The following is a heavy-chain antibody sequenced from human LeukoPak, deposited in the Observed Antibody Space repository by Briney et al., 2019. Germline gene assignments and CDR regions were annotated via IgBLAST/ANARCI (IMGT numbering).Heavy chain of an antibody. CDR3: ARVSFCPRCHFDY. J-gene: IGHJ4*02. CDR1: GFSFSSYW. CDR2: ISSDGSSA. Sequence: GGSLRLSCAASGFSFSSYWMHWVRQPPGKGLVWVARISSDGSSALSADSVRGRFTISRDNADNTLYLQLNSLRAEDTAVYYCARVSFCPRCHFDYWGQGTLVTVSS. V-gene: IGHV3-74*03. D-gene: IGHD2/OR15-2a*01.